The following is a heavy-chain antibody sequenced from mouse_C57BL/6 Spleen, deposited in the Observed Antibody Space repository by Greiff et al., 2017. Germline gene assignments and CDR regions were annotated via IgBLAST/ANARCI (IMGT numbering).Heavy chain of an antibody. CDR1: GFTFSDYG. D-gene: IGHD1-1*01. CDR2: ISRGSSTI. V-gene: IGHV5-17*01. CDR3: ARIGYYGSSLYYAMDY. Sequence: EVKLVESGGGLVKPGGSLKLSCAASGFTFSDYGMHWVRQAPEKGLEWVAYISRGSSTIYYADTVKGRFTISRDNAKNTLFLQMTSLRSEDTAMYYCARIGYYGSSLYYAMDYWGQGTSVTVSS. J-gene: IGHJ4*01.